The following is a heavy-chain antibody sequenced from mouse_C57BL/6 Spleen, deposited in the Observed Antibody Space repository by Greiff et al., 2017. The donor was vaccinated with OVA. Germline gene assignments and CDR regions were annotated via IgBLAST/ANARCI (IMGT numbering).Heavy chain of an antibody. CDR1: GYTFTSYW. D-gene: IGHD2-4*01. J-gene: IGHJ1*03. Sequence: QVQLQQPGPELVKPGASVKLSCKASGYTFTSYWMHWVKQRPGQGLEWIGNINPSNGGTNYNEKFKSKATLTVDKSSSTAYMQLSSLTSEDSAVYYCARDDYDGYWYFDVWGTGTTVTVSS. CDR3: ARDDYDGYWYFDV. V-gene: IGHV1-53*01. CDR2: INPSNGGT.